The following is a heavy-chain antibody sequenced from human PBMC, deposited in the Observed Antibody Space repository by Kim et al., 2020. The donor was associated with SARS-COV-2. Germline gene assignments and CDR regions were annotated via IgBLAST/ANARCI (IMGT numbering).Heavy chain of an antibody. J-gene: IGHJ4*02. D-gene: IGHD6-13*01. CDR3: ARVVYSSSWYFDY. Sequence: YAQKLQGRVTMTTDTSTSTAYMELRSLRSDDTAVYYCARVVYSSSWYFDYWGQGTLVTVSS. V-gene: IGHV1-18*01.